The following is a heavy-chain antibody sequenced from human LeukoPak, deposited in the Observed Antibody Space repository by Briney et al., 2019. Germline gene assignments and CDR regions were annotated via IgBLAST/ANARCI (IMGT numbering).Heavy chain of an antibody. CDR1: GYTFTSYG. D-gene: IGHD5-18*01. Sequence: ASVKVSCKASGYTFTSYGISWVRQAPGQGLEWMGWISAYNSNTNYAQKLQGRVTMTTDTSTSTAYMELRSLRSDDTAVYYCARDPSYGPTHDYYGMDVWGQGTTVTVSS. V-gene: IGHV1-18*01. J-gene: IGHJ6*02. CDR3: ARDPSYGPTHDYYGMDV. CDR2: ISAYNSNT.